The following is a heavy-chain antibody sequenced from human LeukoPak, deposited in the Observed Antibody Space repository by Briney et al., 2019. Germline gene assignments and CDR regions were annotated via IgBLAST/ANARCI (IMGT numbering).Heavy chain of an antibody. CDR1: GVYISSSGYF. D-gene: IGHD5-12*01. J-gene: IGHJ4*02. CDR2: IHYSGTT. V-gene: IGHV4-39*01. CDR3: ATRYCPYSGCNFFPHY. Sequence: SETLSLTCSVSGVYISSSGYFWGWVRQAPGKGLERIGNIHYSGTTFYNPSLKSRVTISLDTSKNQFSQKLTSVTAADTAVYYCATRYCPYSGCNFFPHYWGQGTLVTVSS.